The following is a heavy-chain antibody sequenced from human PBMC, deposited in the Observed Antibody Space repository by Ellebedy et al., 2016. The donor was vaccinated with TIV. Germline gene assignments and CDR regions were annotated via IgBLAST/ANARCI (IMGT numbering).Heavy chain of an antibody. J-gene: IGHJ5*02. D-gene: IGHD1-1*01. CDR2: MNTYTGDA. CDR1: GYTFTNYA. V-gene: IGHV7-4-1*02. CDR3: AKDTWGNWNSRWFDG. Sequence: AASVKVSCKASGYTFTNYAMNWVRQAPGQGPEWMGWMNTYTGDAKIAQGFTGRLVFSLVSSVTTANLEITNLKAEDTAVYYCAKDTWGNWNSRWFDGWGQGTLVTVSA.